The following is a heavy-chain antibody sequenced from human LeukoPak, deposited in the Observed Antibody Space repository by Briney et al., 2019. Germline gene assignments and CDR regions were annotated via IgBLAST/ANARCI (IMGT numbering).Heavy chain of an antibody. CDR2: IYYSGST. V-gene: IGHV4-59*01. J-gene: IGHJ4*02. Sequence: PSETLSLTCTVSGGSISSYYWSWIRQPPGKGLEWIGYIYYSGSTNYNPSLKSRVTISVDTSKNQFSLKLSPVTAADTAVYYCARALRNYSNYLFDYWGQGTLVTVSS. CDR3: ARALRNYSNYLFDY. CDR1: GGSISSYY. D-gene: IGHD4-11*01.